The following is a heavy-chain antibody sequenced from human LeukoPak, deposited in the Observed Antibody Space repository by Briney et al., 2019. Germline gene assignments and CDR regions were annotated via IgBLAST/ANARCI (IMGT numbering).Heavy chain of an antibody. Sequence: GGSLRLSCVASGFTVSTNFMTWVRQAPGKGLEWVSVIYSGGRTYYADSVKGRFTISRDNSNNTVCLQMNSLRAEDTAVYYCAISTGSPHSGYPFDYWGQGTLVTVSS. CDR3: AISTGSPHSGYPFDY. CDR1: GFTVSTNF. CDR2: IYSGGRT. D-gene: IGHD1-26*01. V-gene: IGHV3-53*01. J-gene: IGHJ4*02.